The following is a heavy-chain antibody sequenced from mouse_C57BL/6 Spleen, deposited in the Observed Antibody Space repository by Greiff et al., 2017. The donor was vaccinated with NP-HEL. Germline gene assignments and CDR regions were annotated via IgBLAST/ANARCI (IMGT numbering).Heavy chain of an antibody. CDR2: IYWDDDK. D-gene: IGHD2-2*01. CDR1: GFSLSTSGMG. V-gene: IGHV8-12*01. J-gene: IGHJ3*01. CDR3: ARRGRGYDGLAY. Sequence: QVTLKESGPGILQSSQTLSLTCSFSGFSLSTSGMGVSWIRQPSGKGLEWLAHIYWDDDKRYNPSLKSRLTISKDTSRNQVFLKITSVDTADTATYYCARRGRGYDGLAYWGQGTLVTVSA.